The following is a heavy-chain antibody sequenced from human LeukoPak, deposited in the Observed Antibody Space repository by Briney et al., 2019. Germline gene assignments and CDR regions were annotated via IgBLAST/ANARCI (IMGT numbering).Heavy chain of an antibody. D-gene: IGHD2-2*01. Sequence: SETLSLTCTVSGGSVSSGSYYWSWIRQPPGKGLELIGRIYTSGSTSYNPSLTSRVTMSVDTSKNQFSLKLNSVTAADTAVYYCARGCSSTSCWLRMDVWGQGTTVTVSS. CDR3: ARGCSSTSCWLRMDV. J-gene: IGHJ6*02. CDR1: GGSVSSGSYY. CDR2: IYTSGST. V-gene: IGHV4-61*01.